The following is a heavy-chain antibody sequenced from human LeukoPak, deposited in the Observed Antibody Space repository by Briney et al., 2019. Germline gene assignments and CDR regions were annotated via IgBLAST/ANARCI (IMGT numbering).Heavy chain of an antibody. J-gene: IGHJ2*01. D-gene: IGHD4-17*01. V-gene: IGHV4-34*01. CDR1: GGSFNGYY. Sequence: PSETLSLTCAVYGGSFNGYYWSRIRQPPGKGLEWIGEINHSGSTNYNPSLKSRVTISVDTSKNQFSLKLSSVTAADTAVYYCARPTSYGDYGRGYFDLWGRGTLVTVSS. CDR3: ARPTSYGDYGRGYFDL. CDR2: INHSGST.